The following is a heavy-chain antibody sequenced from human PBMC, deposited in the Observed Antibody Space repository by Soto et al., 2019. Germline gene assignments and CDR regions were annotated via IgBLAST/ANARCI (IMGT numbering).Heavy chain of an antibody. V-gene: IGHV3-53*01. J-gene: IGHJ4*02. Sequence: VQLVESGGGLIQPGGSLRLSCAASGFTVSSNHMTWIRQAPGRGPEWVSTIYHGGNTYYADSVKGRFAISRDNSKNMLYLQMNSLRAEDTAVYYRATGVDTAKDGYWGQGTLVTVSS. CDR3: ATGVDTAKDGY. CDR1: GFTVSSNH. D-gene: IGHD5-18*01. CDR2: IYHGGNT.